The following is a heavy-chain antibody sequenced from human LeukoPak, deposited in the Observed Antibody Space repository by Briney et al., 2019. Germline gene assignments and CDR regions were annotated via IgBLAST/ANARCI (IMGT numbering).Heavy chain of an antibody. Sequence: GGSLRLSCAASGFTFSSYSMNWVRQAPGKGLEWVSSISSSSYIYYADSVKGRFTISRDNAKNSLYLQMNSLRAEDTAKYYCAKYSQLLSGYYFDFWGQGTLVTVSS. J-gene: IGHJ4*02. CDR3: AKYSQLLSGYYFDF. D-gene: IGHD2-2*01. CDR2: ISSSSYI. CDR1: GFTFSSYS. V-gene: IGHV3-21*04.